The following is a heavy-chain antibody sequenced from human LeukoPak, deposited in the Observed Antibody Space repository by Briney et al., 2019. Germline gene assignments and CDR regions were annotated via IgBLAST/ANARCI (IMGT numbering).Heavy chain of an antibody. Sequence: SETLSLTCTVSGGSISSYYWSWIRQPPGKGLEWIGYIYYSGSANCNPSVKSRVAMSVDTSKKQFSLKLSSLSAADTAVYYCARGGTAMIAPYAFDIWGQGTMVTVSS. V-gene: IGHV4-59*01. CDR1: GGSISSYY. D-gene: IGHD3-22*01. CDR3: ARGGTAMIAPYAFDI. CDR2: IYYSGSA. J-gene: IGHJ3*02.